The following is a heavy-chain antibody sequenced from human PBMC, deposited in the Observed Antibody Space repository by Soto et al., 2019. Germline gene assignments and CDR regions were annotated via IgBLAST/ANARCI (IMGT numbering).Heavy chain of an antibody. CDR1: GCTFTRYT. V-gene: IGHV1-18*01. Sequence: AVKVSCKACGCTFTRYTVSWVRQAPGQGLEWVGWIGPSSGNTDSARNLQGRVTMTTDTSTSTAYMELRSLRSDDTAVYYCARDTGNFFDYWGQGTLVTVSS. J-gene: IGHJ4*02. CDR2: IGPSSGNT. CDR3: ARDTGNFFDY.